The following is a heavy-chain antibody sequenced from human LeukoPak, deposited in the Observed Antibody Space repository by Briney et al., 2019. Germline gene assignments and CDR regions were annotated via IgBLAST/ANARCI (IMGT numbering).Heavy chain of an antibody. Sequence: SETLSLTCSISGVSISSSSYYWSWIRQPPGKGLEWIGTLYFYDGTTHYDPSLESRVTMSGDTTKNQFSLRLDSVTAADTAVYYCASEVKAYAFDIWGQGTTVAVS. CDR1: GVSISSSSYY. CDR2: LYFYDGTT. V-gene: IGHV4-39*01. J-gene: IGHJ3*02. CDR3: ASEVKAYAFDI. D-gene: IGHD2-21*01.